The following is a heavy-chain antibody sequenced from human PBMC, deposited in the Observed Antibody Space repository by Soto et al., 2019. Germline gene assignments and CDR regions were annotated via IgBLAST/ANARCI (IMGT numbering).Heavy chain of an antibody. Sequence: QVQLVQSGAEVKKPGASVKVSCKVSGYTLTELSMHWVRQAPGKGLEWMGGFDPEDGETIYAQKFQGRVTMTEDTSTYTAYMEMSSLRCEDTAVYYCATDRGEFFAPNYYYFGMDVWGQGITVTVSS. CDR3: ATDRGEFFAPNYYYFGMDV. V-gene: IGHV1-24*01. D-gene: IGHD3-16*01. J-gene: IGHJ6*02. CDR1: GYTLTELS. CDR2: FDPEDGET.